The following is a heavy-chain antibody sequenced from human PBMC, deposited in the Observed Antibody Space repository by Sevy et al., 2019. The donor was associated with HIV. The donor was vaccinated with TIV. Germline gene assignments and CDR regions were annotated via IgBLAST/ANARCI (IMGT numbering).Heavy chain of an antibody. J-gene: IGHJ4*02. CDR1: GGSFSGYY. Sequence: SETLSLTCAVYGGSFSGYYWSWIRQPPGKGLEWIGEINHSGSTNYNPSLKSRVTISVDTSKNQFSLKLSSVTAADTAVYYCARGLRALGVMTNDPRPFDYWGQGTLVTVSS. CDR2: INHSGST. CDR3: ARGLRALGVMTNDPRPFDY. V-gene: IGHV4-34*01. D-gene: IGHD2-8*01.